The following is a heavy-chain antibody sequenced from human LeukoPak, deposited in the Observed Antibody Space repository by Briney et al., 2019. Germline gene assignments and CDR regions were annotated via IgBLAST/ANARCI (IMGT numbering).Heavy chain of an antibody. CDR1: GYTFTSYA. CDR3: ARVRLGYCSSTSCYGLDY. D-gene: IGHD2-2*01. J-gene: IGHJ4*02. CDR2: INAGNGNT. Sequence: ASVKVSCKASGYTFTSYAMHWVRQAPGQRLEWMGWINAGNGNTKYSQKFQGRVTITRDPSASTAYMELSSLRSEDTAVYYCARVRLGYCSSTSCYGLDYWGQGTLVTVSS. V-gene: IGHV1-3*01.